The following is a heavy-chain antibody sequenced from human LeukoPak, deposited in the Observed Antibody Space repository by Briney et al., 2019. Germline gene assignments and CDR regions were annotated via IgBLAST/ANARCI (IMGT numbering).Heavy chain of an antibody. CDR1: GGSFSGYY. Sequence: SETLSFTCAVYGGSFSGYYWSWIRQPPGKGLEWIGEINHSGSTNYNPSLKSRVTISVDTSKNQFSLKLSSVTAADTAVYYCARVRQQLADYWGQGTLVTVSS. J-gene: IGHJ4*02. V-gene: IGHV4-34*01. D-gene: IGHD6-13*01. CDR3: ARVRQQLADY. CDR2: INHSGST.